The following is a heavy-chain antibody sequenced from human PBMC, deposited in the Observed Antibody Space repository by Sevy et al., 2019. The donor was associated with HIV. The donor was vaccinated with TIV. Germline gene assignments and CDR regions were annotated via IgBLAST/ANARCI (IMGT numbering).Heavy chain of an antibody. J-gene: IGHJ4*02. CDR2: IYHTGSI. CDR1: GGSISSTNL. CDR3: SRAPRARGKGNFDF. V-gene: IGHV4-4*02. Sequence: SETLSLTCAVSGGSISSTNLWTWVRQPPGKGLEWIGEIYHTGSINYNPSLKSRVTISVDKSKNQFSLKLNSVTAADTAVYYGSRAPRARGKGNFDFWGQGTLVTVSS. D-gene: IGHD3-16*01.